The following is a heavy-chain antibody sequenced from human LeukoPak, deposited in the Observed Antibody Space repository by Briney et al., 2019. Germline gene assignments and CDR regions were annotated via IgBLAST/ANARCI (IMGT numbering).Heavy chain of an antibody. Sequence: SETLSLTCAVYGASFNTYYWTWIRQSPDKGLEWIGEVNQDGDTNVNPSPRSRGVITGDASKNQFSLKLTSVTATDTAVYFCARGPVALPNDRLNFFFDFWGQGTLVTVSS. CDR2: VNQDGDT. CDR3: ARGPVALPNDRLNFFFDF. V-gene: IGHV4-34*01. CDR1: GASFNTYY. J-gene: IGHJ5*01. D-gene: IGHD2-8*01.